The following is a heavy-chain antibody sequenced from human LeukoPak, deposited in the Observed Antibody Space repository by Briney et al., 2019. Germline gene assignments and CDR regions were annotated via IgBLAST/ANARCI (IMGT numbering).Heavy chain of an antibody. CDR2: IYTSGST. V-gene: IGHV4-61*02. J-gene: IGHJ5*02. CDR3: ARDAPLYCSSTSCYTGWFDP. D-gene: IGHD2-2*02. CDR1: GGSISSGSYY. Sequence: SETLSLTCTVSGGSISSGSYYWSWIRQPAGKGLEWIGRIYTSGSTNYNPSLKSRVTISVDTSKNQFSLKLSSVTAADTAVYYCARDAPLYCSSTSCYTGWFDPWGQGTLVTVSS.